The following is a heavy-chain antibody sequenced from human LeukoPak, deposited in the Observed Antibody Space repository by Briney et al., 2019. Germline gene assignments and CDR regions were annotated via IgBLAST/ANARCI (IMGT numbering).Heavy chain of an antibody. D-gene: IGHD3-10*01. Sequence: SGGSLRLSCAASGFTFSSYAMSWVRQAPGKGLVWVSRINSDGSSTSYADSVKGRFTISRDNAKNTLYLQMNSLRAEDTAVYYCARDQLDGSWDAFDIWGQGTMVTVSS. CDR2: INSDGSST. CDR3: ARDQLDGSWDAFDI. V-gene: IGHV3-74*01. J-gene: IGHJ3*02. CDR1: GFTFSSYA.